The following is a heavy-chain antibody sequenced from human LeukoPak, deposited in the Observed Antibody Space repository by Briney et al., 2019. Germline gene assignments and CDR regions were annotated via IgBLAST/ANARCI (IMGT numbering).Heavy chain of an antibody. CDR2: IIPIFGTT. CDR3: ARGDSGYDYGFDN. V-gene: IGHV1-69*05. Sequence: SLKVSCKASGGTFSSHAISWVRQAPGQGLEWVGGIIPIFGTTDYAQKFQGRVTITTDESTSTGYMELRSLRSDDTAVYYCARGDSGYDYGFDNWGQGTLVTVSS. CDR1: GGTFSSHA. D-gene: IGHD5-12*01. J-gene: IGHJ4*02.